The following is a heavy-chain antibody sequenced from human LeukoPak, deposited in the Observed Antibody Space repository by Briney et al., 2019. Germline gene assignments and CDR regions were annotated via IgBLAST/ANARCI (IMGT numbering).Heavy chain of an antibody. D-gene: IGHD3-3*01. J-gene: IGHJ4*02. V-gene: IGHV3-53*01. CDR2: IYSGGTT. CDR1: GFTVSSNY. CDR3: AGTPTGVNHFDN. Sequence: GGSLRLSCAASGFTVSSNYMSWVRQAPGKGLEWVSAIYSGGTTYYADSVKGRFSISRDNSKNTLYLQMNSLRAEDTAVYYCAGTPTGVNHFDNWGQGTLVTVSS.